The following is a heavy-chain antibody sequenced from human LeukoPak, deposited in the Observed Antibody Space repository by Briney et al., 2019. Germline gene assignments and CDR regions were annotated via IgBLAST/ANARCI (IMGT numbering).Heavy chain of an antibody. CDR3: ARDRPDCSSTSCLPLDYYYYGMDV. J-gene: IGHJ6*02. D-gene: IGHD2-2*01. CDR2: ISAYNGNT. CDR1: GYTFTSYG. V-gene: IGHV1-18*01. Sequence: GASVTVSCKASGYTFTSYGISWVRQAPGQGLEWMGWISAYNGNTNYAQKLQGRVTMTTDTSTSTAYMELRSLRSDDTAVYYCARDRPDCSSTSCLPLDYYYYGMDVWGQGNTVTVSS.